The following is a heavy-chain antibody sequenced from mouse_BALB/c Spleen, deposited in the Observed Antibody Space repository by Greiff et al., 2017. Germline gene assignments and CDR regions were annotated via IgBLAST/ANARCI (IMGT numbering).Heavy chain of an antibody. J-gene: IGHJ2*01. CDR1: GFTFSSYA. V-gene: IGHV5-6-5*01. Sequence: EVKVVESGGGLVKPGGSLKLSCAASGFTFSSYAMSWVRQTPEKRLEWVASISSGGSTYYPDSVKGRFTISRDNARNILYLQMSSLRSEDTAMYYCASYYYGSSYYFDYWGQGTTLTVSS. D-gene: IGHD1-1*01. CDR3: ASYYYGSSYYFDY. CDR2: ISSGGST.